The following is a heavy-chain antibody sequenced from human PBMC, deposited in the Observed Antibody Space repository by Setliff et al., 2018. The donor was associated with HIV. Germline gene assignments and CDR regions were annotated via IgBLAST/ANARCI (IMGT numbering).Heavy chain of an antibody. CDR3: ARTNIYSDAFDI. V-gene: IGHV7-4-1*02. D-gene: IGHD2-21*01. CDR1: GYTFTSYA. Sequence: ASVKVSCKASGYTFTSYAMNWVRQVPGQGVEWMGWISSNTGNPTYGQDFTGRFVFSLDTSVNTAYLQITTLKAEDSAMYYCARTNIYSDAFDIWGQGTMVTVSS. CDR2: ISSNTGNP. J-gene: IGHJ3*02.